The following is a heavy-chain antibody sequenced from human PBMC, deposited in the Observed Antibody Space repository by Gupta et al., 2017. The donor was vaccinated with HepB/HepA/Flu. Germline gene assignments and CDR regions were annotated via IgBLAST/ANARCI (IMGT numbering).Heavy chain of an antibody. CDR2: ISWDGGSS. V-gene: IGHV3-43*01. Sequence: EVQLVESGGVVVQPGGTLRLSCAASGFIFEDHTMYWVRQPPGKGLEWVSLISWDGGSSYYADFVKGRLTISRDNSKNSLYLHMSDLRTEDTALYYCAKGTYYYMDAWGKGTTVTVSS. J-gene: IGHJ6*03. CDR3: AKGTYYYMDA. D-gene: IGHD3-10*01. CDR1: GFIFEDHT.